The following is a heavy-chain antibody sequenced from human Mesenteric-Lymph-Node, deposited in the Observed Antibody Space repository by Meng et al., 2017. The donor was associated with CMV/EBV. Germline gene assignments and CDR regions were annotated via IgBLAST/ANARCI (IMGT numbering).Heavy chain of an antibody. Sequence: GESLKISCVASGFTFTSYSMNWVRQAPGKGLEWVSSISSSSNYIYYGDSVKGRFTISRDNAKNSLYLQMNSLRAEDTAVYYCARGADSSGWYVGSDYWGQGTLVTVSS. V-gene: IGHV3-21*01. CDR3: ARGADSSGWYVGSDY. CDR2: ISSSSNYI. J-gene: IGHJ4*02. CDR1: GFTFTSYS. D-gene: IGHD6-19*01.